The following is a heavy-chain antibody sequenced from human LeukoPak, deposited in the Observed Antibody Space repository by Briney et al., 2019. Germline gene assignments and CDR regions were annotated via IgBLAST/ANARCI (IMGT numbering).Heavy chain of an antibody. J-gene: IGHJ6*02. CDR1: GFTFSSYA. D-gene: IGHD4-11*01. V-gene: IGHV3-30-3*01. CDR2: ISYDGSNK. Sequence: GGSLRLSCAASGFTFSSYAMRWVRQAPGKGLEWVAVISYDGSNKYYADSVKGRFTISRDNSKNTLYLQMNSLRAEDTAVYYCARDYMTTVITHYYYYGMDVWGQGTTVTVSS. CDR3: ARDYMTTVITHYYYYGMDV.